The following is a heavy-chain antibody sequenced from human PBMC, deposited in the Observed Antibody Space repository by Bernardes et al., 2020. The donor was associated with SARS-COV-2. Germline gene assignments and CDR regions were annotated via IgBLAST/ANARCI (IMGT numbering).Heavy chain of an antibody. CDR2: ITGSAGST. Sequence: GGSLRLSCAASGFTFSAYAMSWVRQAPGKGLEWVSGITGSAGSTYYADSVKGRFTISRDNSKNTLYLQMNSLRAEDTAVYYCARESRFLEWLENDYWGQGTLVTVSS. CDR3: ARESRFLEWLENDY. V-gene: IGHV3-23*01. CDR1: GFTFSAYA. D-gene: IGHD3-3*01. J-gene: IGHJ4*02.